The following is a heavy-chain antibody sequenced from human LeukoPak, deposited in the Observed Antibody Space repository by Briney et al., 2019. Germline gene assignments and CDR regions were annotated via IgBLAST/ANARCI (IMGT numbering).Heavy chain of an antibody. V-gene: IGHV4-61*02. CDR2: IYTSGST. CDR3: ARETGIVIVPAARYYYMDV. Sequence: PSETLSLTCTVSGGSISSGSSYWSWIRQPAGKGLERIGRIYTSGSTNYNPSLKSRVTISVDTSKNQFSLKLTSVTAADTAVYYCARETGIVIVPAARYYYMDVWGKGTTVTVSS. D-gene: IGHD2-2*01. J-gene: IGHJ6*03. CDR1: GGSISSGSSY.